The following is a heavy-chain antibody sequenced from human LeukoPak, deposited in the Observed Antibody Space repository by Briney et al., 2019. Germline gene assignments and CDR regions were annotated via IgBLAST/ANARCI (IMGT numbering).Heavy chain of an antibody. V-gene: IGHV4-34*01. CDR3: ARGFTVGATTKLFDY. D-gene: IGHD1-26*01. Sequence: SETLSLTCAVYGGSFSGYYWSWIRQPPGKGLEWIGEINHSGSTNYNPSLKSRVTISVDTSKNQFSLKLSPVTAADTAVYYCARGFTVGATTKLFDYWGQGTLVTVSS. CDR1: GGSFSGYY. J-gene: IGHJ4*02. CDR2: INHSGST.